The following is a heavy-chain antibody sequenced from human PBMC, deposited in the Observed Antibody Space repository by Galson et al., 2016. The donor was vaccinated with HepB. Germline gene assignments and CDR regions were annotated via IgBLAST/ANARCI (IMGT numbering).Heavy chain of an antibody. CDR3: ARSNTLTPLGYFDY. V-gene: IGHV5-51*01. CDR2: IYPGDSET. J-gene: IGHJ4*02. CDR1: GYSFTNYW. Sequence: QSGAEVKKSGESLKISCRGSGYSFTNYWIGWVRQMPGKGLEWMGIIYPGDSETRYSPSFQGQATISADKSISTAYLQWSSLKASDTAMYYCARSNTLTPLGYFDYWGQGTLVTVSS. D-gene: IGHD2-15*01.